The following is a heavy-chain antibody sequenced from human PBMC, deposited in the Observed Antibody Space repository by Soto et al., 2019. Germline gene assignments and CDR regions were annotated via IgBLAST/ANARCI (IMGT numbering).Heavy chain of an antibody. D-gene: IGHD1-26*01. CDR3: AKDLGGSSRNYDS. CDR2: ISGSGDTT. J-gene: IGHJ4*02. V-gene: IGHV3-23*01. Sequence: EVQLLGSGGGLVPPGGSLRLSCAASGFTFSNYAMTWVRQAPGKGLEWVSTISGSGDTTYDADSVRGRFTISRDNSKNTLSLQMNSLRAEDTAVYYCAKDLGGSSRNYDSWGQGTLVTVSS. CDR1: GFTFSNYA.